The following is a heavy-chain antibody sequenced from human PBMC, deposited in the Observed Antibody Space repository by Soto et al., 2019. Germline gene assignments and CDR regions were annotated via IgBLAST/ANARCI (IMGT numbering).Heavy chain of an antibody. CDR2: ISGSGGST. Sequence: GGSLRLSCAASGFSFSDYSMNWVRQAPGKGLEWVSAISGSGGSTYYADSVKGRFTISRDNSKNTLYLQMNSLRAEDTAVYYCAKVYSSGWSAFDYWGQGTLVTVSS. D-gene: IGHD6-19*01. CDR3: AKVYSSGWSAFDY. CDR1: GFSFSDYS. J-gene: IGHJ4*02. V-gene: IGHV3-23*01.